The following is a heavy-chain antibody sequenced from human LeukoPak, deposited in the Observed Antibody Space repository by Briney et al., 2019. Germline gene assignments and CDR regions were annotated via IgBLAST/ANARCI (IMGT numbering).Heavy chain of an antibody. CDR2: IKQDGSEK. V-gene: IGHV3-7*01. CDR3: ARDPYGDYIYYYYYYMDV. CDR1: GFTFSSYW. J-gene: IGHJ6*03. D-gene: IGHD4-17*01. Sequence: GGSLRLSCAASGFTFSSYWMSWVRQAPGKGLEWVANIKQDGSEKYYVDSVKGRFTISRDNAKNSLYLQMNSLRAEDTAVYYCARDPYGDYIYYYYYYMDVWGKGTTVTVSS.